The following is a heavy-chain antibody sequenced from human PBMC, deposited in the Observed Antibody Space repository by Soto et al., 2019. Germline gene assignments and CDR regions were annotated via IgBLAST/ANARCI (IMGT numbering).Heavy chain of an antibody. Sequence: PSETLSLTCAVSGCSISSGGYSWGWIRQPPGRGLEWIGHIYHSGSTYYNPSLKSRVTISVDRSKNQFSLKLSSVTAADTAVYYCARGPGAFDYWGQGTLVTVSS. CDR3: ARGPGAFDY. D-gene: IGHD7-27*01. V-gene: IGHV4-30-2*01. CDR2: IYHSGST. J-gene: IGHJ4*02. CDR1: GCSISSGGYS.